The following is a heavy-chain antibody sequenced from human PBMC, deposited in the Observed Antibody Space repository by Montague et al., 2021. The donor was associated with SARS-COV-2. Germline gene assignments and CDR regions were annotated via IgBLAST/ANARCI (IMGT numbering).Heavy chain of an antibody. V-gene: IGHV4-39*01. CDR1: GGSISSSSYY. Sequence: SETLSLTCTVSGGSISSSSYYWGWIRHPPGKGLEWIGSIYYSGSTYYNPSLKSRVTISVDTSKNQFSLKLSSVTAADTAVYYCAGSPPGIAAAGTVAAFDIWGQGTMVTVSS. CDR3: AGSPPGIAAAGTVAAFDI. D-gene: IGHD6-13*01. CDR2: IYYSGST. J-gene: IGHJ3*02.